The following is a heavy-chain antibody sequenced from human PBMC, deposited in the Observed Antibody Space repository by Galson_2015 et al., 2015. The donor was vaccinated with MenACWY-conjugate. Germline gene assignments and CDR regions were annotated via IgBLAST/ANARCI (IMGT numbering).Heavy chain of an antibody. CDR1: GFTFSTYW. D-gene: IGHD1-26*01. J-gene: IGHJ4*02. V-gene: IGHV3-74*01. CDR3: ATAGSYRFDY. Sequence: SLRLSCAPSGFTFSTYWMHWVRQAPGKGLEWVSRIDPDGSTTDYAESMKGRFTISRDNAENTLFLQIHSLRVEDTAVYYCATAGSYRFDYWGQGPWSPSPQ. CDR2: IDPDGSTT.